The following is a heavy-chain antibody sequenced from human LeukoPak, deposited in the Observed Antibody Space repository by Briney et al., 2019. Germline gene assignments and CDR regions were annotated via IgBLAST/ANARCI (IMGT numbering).Heavy chain of an antibody. D-gene: IGHD3-10*01. J-gene: IGHJ4*02. Sequence: PGGSLRLSCTASGFTFGDYAMSWFRQAPGKGLEWVGFIRSKAYGGTTEYAASVKGRFTISRDDSKSIAYLQMNSLKTEDTAVYYCTPYYYGSGSYTWGQGTLVTVSS. V-gene: IGHV3-49*03. CDR3: TPYYYGSGSYT. CDR1: GFTFGDYA. CDR2: IRSKAYGGTT.